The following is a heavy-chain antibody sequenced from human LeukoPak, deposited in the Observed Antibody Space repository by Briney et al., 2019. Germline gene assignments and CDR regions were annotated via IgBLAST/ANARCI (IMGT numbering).Heavy chain of an antibody. CDR1: GFTFCSYW. CDR3: PGEYYITSVYYGY. D-gene: IGHD3-22*01. V-gene: IGHV3-74*01. Sequence: PGGSLRLSCAASGFTFCSYWMHWVRHAPRKGLVWVSRINSDGSSTSYADSVKGRFTISRDNAKNTLYLQMNSLRAGDTAVFYWPGEYYITSVYYGYWGQRTLGTVSS. CDR2: INSDGSST. J-gene: IGHJ4*02.